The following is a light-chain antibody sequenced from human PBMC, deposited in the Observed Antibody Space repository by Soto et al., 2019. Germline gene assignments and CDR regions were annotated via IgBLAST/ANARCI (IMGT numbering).Light chain of an antibody. Sequence: IQMTQSPSTLSSSVLERFTITCRASQSISVWLAWYQQKAGKAPNLLIYKASRLESGVPSRFSGSGSETEFTLTISGLQPGDSATYYCQQYNSYSPTFGQGTKVDTK. J-gene: IGKJ1*01. CDR2: KAS. CDR1: QSISVW. CDR3: QQYNSYSPT. V-gene: IGKV1-5*03.